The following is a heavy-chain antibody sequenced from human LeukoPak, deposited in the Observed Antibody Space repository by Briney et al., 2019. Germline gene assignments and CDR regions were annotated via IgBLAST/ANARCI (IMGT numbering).Heavy chain of an antibody. CDR3: AREDGSGSPYDY. Sequence: GGSLTLSCAASGFIFSDYYMSCIRQAPGKGLEWLSYISSSSIYTSYADSVKGRFTISRDNAKNSLYLQMNSLRAEDTAVYYCAREDGSGSPYDYWGQGTLVTVSS. D-gene: IGHD3-10*01. J-gene: IGHJ4*02. V-gene: IGHV3-11*06. CDR2: ISSSSIYT. CDR1: GFIFSDYY.